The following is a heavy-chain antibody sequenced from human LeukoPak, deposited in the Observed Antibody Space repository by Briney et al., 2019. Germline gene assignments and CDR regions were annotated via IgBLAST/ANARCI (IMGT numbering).Heavy chain of an antibody. V-gene: IGHV7-4-1*02. D-gene: IGHD5-24*01. CDR1: GYTFTSYA. CDR2: INTNTGNP. CDR3: ARDVEFYYYYMDV. J-gene: IGHJ6*03. Sequence: ASVKVSCKASGYTFTSYAMNWVRQAPGQGLEWMGWINTNTGNPTYAQGFTGRFVFSLDTSVSTAYLQISSLKAEDTAVYYCARDVEFYYYYMDVWGKGTTVTISS.